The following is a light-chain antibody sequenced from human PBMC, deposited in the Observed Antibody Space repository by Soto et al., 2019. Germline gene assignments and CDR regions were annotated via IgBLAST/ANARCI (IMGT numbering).Light chain of an antibody. CDR2: AAS. CDR1: QGISSY. CDR3: QQYYSYPQT. V-gene: IGKV1-8*01. J-gene: IGKJ4*01. Sequence: AIRMTQSPSSLSASTGDRVTITCRASQGISSYVAWYQQKPGKAPKLLIYAASTLQSGVPSRFSGSGSGTDFTLTISCLQSGDFATYYCQQYYSYPQTFGGGTKVAIK.